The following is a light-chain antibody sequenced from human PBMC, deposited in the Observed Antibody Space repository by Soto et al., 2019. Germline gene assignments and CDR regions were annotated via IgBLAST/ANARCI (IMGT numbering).Light chain of an antibody. CDR1: QHISNY. CDR3: QQTNSFPLT. J-gene: IGKJ4*01. Sequence: IQMTQSPSSVSASVGDRVTITCRASQHISNYLAWYQQKPGEAPKVLIYGAFTLQTGVASRFSGSGSGTDFILTISRLQPEDFATYYCQQTNSFPLTFGGGTKVEIK. CDR2: GAF. V-gene: IGKV1D-12*01.